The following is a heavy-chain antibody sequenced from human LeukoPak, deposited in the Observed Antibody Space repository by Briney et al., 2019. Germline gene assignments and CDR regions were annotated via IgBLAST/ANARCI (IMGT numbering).Heavy chain of an antibody. CDR2: INHSGST. CDR1: GGSFSGYY. V-gene: IGHV4-34*01. J-gene: IGHJ4*02. D-gene: IGHD3-9*01. Sequence: SETLSLTCAVYGGSFSGYYWSWIRQPPGKGLEWIGEINHSGSTNYNPSLKSRVTISVDTSKKQFSLKLGYMTAAETAVYYCARGRGYYDILTGYYKPSTGFDYWGQGTLVTVSS. CDR3: ARGRGYYDILTGYYKPSTGFDY.